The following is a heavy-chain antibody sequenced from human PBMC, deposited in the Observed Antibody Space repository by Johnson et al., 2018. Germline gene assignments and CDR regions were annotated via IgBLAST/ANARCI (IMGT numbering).Heavy chain of an antibody. Sequence: QVQLVQSGGGVVQPGRSLRLSCAASGFTFSSYGMHWVRQAPGKGLEWVAVISYDGSNKYYADSVKGRFTISRDNSKNTLYLQMNSLRAEDTAVYYCGREHIVGAINVEHFQHWGQGTLVTVSS. CDR2: ISYDGSNK. CDR3: GREHIVGAINVEHFQH. D-gene: IGHD1-26*01. V-gene: IGHV3-30*03. CDR1: GFTFSSYG. J-gene: IGHJ1*01.